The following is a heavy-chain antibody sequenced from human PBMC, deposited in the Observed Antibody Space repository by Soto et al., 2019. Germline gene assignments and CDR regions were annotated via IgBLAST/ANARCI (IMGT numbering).Heavy chain of an antibody. Sequence: QVQLVQSGADVKKPGSSGKVSCKTSGGSFGSSAISWWRQAPAQGLEWMGEIIPVFDKANYAQNFQGRLTITADELTGTVFMELSSLRSEDTAVYFCARLRRDWGDAFDLWGLGTFVTVSS. D-gene: IGHD3-16*01. J-gene: IGHJ3*01. CDR3: ARLRRDWGDAFDL. V-gene: IGHV1-69*01. CDR2: IIPVFDKA. CDR1: GGSFGSSA.